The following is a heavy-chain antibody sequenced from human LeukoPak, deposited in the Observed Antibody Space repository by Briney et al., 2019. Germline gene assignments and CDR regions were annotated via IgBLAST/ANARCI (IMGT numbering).Heavy chain of an antibody. Sequence: GESLKISCKGSGYSFTSYWIGWVRQMPGKGLEWMGIIYPGDSDTRYSPSFQGQVTISADKSISTAYLQWSSLKASDTAMYHCARLPRASMVRGVDTYGMDVWGQGTTVTVSS. V-gene: IGHV5-51*01. J-gene: IGHJ6*02. CDR2: IYPGDSDT. CDR1: GYSFTSYW. CDR3: ARLPRASMVRGVDTYGMDV. D-gene: IGHD3-10*01.